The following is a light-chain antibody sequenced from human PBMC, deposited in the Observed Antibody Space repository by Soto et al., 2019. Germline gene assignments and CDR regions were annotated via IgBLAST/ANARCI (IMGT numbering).Light chain of an antibody. CDR3: QQYGSSPPVYT. V-gene: IGKV3-20*01. J-gene: IGKJ2*01. Sequence: EIVLTQSPGTLSLSPGERATLSCRASQSVSSSYLAWYQQKPGQAPRLLIYGASSRATGIRDRFSGSGSGTDFTLTISRLEAEDCAVYYCQQYGSSPPVYTFGQGTKLEIK. CDR1: QSVSSSY. CDR2: GAS.